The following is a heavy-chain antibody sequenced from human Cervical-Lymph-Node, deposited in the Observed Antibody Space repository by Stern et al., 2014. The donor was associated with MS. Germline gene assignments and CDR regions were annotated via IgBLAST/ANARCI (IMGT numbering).Heavy chain of an antibody. CDR3: AHSLGSVSGTYSGMDV. CDR2: IYWDDDD. V-gene: IGHV2-5*02. CDR1: GFSLSADGVG. D-gene: IGHD1-7*01. J-gene: IGHJ6*02. Sequence: QVTLRESGPSLVRPTQTVTLTCTVSGFSLSADGVGVGWIRQAPGKALELLALIYWDDDDRYSQSLKDRLTIKKDTSENQVVLTMTDMDPGDTGTYYCAHSLGSVSGTYSGMDVWGQGTTVTVSS.